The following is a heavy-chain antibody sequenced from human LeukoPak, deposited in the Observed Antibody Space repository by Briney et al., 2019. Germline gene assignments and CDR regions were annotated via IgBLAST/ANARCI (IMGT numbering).Heavy chain of an antibody. CDR2: INHSGST. J-gene: IGHJ4*02. CDR1: GGSFSGYY. D-gene: IGHD4-17*01. V-gene: IGHV4-34*01. Sequence: SETLSLTCAVYGGSFSGYYWSWIRQPPGKGLEWIGEINHSGSTNYNPSFKSRVTISVDTSKNQFSLKLSSMTAADTAVYYCARDRRGAYGDYATSFWGQGTLVTVSS. CDR3: ARDRRGAYGDYATSF.